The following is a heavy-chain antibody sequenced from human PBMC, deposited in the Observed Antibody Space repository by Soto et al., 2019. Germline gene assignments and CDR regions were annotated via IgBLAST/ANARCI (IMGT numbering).Heavy chain of an antibody. Sequence: QVQLRESGPGLVKPSETLSLTCTVSGGSISSYYWSWIRQPPGKGLEWIGYIYYSGSTNYNPSLKSRVTISVDTSKNQFSLKLSSVTAADTAVYYCARRSRAQFSYYYYGSGSDAFDIWGQGTMVTVSS. J-gene: IGHJ3*02. CDR2: IYYSGST. CDR3: ARRSRAQFSYYYYGSGSDAFDI. CDR1: GGSISSYY. D-gene: IGHD3-10*01. V-gene: IGHV4-59*08.